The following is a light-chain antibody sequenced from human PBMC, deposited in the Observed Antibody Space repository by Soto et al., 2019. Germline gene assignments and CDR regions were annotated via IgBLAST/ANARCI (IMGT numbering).Light chain of an antibody. CDR3: QQRYSWPVT. Sequence: EVVLTQSPVTLSLSPGERVTLSCRASHSVSRYFAWYQQKPGQAPRLLIYDASTRATGVPARFSGSGSGADFTHTISSLEPEDFAIYYCQQRYSWPVTFGQGTKVEI. CDR1: HSVSRY. V-gene: IGKV3-11*01. J-gene: IGKJ1*01. CDR2: DAS.